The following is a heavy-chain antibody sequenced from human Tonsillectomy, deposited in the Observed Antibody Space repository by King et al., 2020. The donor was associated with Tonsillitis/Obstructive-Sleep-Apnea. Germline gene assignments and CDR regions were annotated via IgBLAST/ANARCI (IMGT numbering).Heavy chain of an antibody. CDR1: GFTFSSYA. CDR3: AWDHCSSTSCYGGGFDY. D-gene: IGHD2-2*01. CDR2: ISYDGSNK. J-gene: IGHJ4*02. Sequence: VQLVESGGGVVQPGRSLRLSCAASGFTFSSYAMHWVRQAPGKGLEWVAVISYDGSNKYYADSVKGRFTISRDNSTNTLYLQMNSLRAEDTAVYYCAWDHCSSTSCYGGGFDYWGQGTLVTVSS. V-gene: IGHV3-30*01.